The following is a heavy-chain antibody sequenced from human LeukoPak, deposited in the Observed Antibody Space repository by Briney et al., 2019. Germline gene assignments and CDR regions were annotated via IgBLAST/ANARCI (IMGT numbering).Heavy chain of an antibody. J-gene: IGHJ4*02. Sequence: ASVRVSCKASGYTFTSYAMNWVRQAPGQGLEWMGIINPSGGSTSYAQKFQGRVTMTRDTSTSTVYMELSSLRSEDTAVYYCARGDSSTSCYRYWGQGTLVTVSS. CDR1: GYTFTSYA. CDR3: ARGDSSTSCYRY. V-gene: IGHV1-46*01. D-gene: IGHD2-2*01. CDR2: INPSGGST.